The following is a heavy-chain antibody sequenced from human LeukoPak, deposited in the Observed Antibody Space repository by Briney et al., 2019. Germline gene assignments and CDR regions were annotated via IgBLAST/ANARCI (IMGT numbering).Heavy chain of an antibody. Sequence: SQTLSLTCTVSGGSISSGNYYWGWIRQPAGKGLEWIGHIYTSGDTDYNPSLKSRVTISVDTSKNQFSLKLSSVTAADTAVYYCARVQEGYWGQGTLVTVSS. CDR2: IYTSGDT. CDR3: ARVQEGY. J-gene: IGHJ4*02. CDR1: GGSISSGNYY. V-gene: IGHV4-61*09.